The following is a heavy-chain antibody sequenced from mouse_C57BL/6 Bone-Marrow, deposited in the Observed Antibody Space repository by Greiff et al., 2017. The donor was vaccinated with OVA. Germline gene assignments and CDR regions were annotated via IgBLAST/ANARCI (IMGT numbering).Heavy chain of an antibody. Sequence: QVQLQQSGAELARPGASVKLSCKASGYTFTSYGISWVKQRTGQGLEWIGEIYPRSGNTYYNEKFKGKATLTADKSSSTAYMELRSLTSEDSAVYFCAREGHYYGSSYRYFDVWGTGTTVTVSS. CDR1: GYTFTSYG. J-gene: IGHJ1*03. CDR2: IYPRSGNT. D-gene: IGHD1-1*01. V-gene: IGHV1-81*01. CDR3: AREGHYYGSSYRYFDV.